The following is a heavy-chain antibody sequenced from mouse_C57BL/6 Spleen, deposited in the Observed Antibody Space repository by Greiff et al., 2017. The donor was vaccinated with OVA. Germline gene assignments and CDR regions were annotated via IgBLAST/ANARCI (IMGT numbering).Heavy chain of an antibody. CDR1: GFTFSDYG. CDR3: ARPGILTTVVANWYFDV. Sequence: EVKVEESGGGLVKPGGSLKLSCAASGFTFSDYGMHWVRQAPEKGLEWVAYISSGSSTIYYADTVKGRFTISRDNAKNTLFLQMTSLRSEDTAMYYCARPGILTTVVANWYFDVWGTGTTVTVSS. V-gene: IGHV5-17*01. CDR2: ISSGSSTI. J-gene: IGHJ1*03. D-gene: IGHD1-1*01.